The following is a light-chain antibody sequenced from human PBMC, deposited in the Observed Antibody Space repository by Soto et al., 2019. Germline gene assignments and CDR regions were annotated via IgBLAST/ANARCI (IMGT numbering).Light chain of an antibody. CDR2: GAS. J-gene: IGKJ1*01. CDR1: ESVSSSY. Sequence: EIVLTQSPGTLSLSPGERATLSCRPSESVSSSYFAWYQQKPGQAPRNLIYGASTRAIGIPARFSGSGSGTEFTLTISSLQSEDFAVYYCQQYNNWPPWTFGQGTKVEIK. V-gene: IGKV3-15*01. CDR3: QQYNNWPPWT.